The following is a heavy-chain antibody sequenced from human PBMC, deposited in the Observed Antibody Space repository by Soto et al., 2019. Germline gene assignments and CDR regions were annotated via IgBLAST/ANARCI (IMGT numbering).Heavy chain of an antibody. CDR3: ARQRGGYNYLSDF. CDR1: GFSLSTSGVG. CDR2: IYGDDDR. D-gene: IGHD5-18*01. Sequence: TLVNPTQTLTLTCTFSGFSLSTSGVGVAWIRQPPGKALEWLALIYGDDDRRYSPSLRSRLTVTQDTSKNQVVLTLANVDPMDTGTYYCARQRGGYNYLSDFWGQGTLVTVSS. V-gene: IGHV2-5*02. J-gene: IGHJ4*02.